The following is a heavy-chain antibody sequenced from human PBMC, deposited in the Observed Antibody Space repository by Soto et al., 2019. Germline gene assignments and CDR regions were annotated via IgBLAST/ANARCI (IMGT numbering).Heavy chain of an antibody. CDR3: ARRYSAGRIDY. V-gene: IGHV4-34*01. CDR1: GGSFSGYY. CDR2: INHSGST. Sequence: SETLSLTCAVYGGSFSGYYWSWIRQPPGKGLEWIGEINHSGSTNYNPSLKSRVTISVDTSKNQFSLKLGSVTAADTAVYYCARRYSAGRIDYWGQGTLVTVSS. J-gene: IGHJ4*02. D-gene: IGHD4-4*01.